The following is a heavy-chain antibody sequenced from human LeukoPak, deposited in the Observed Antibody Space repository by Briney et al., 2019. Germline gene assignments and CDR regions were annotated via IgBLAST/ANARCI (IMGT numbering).Heavy chain of an antibody. CDR3: ARRSGWI. CDR1: GYTFTNSD. CDR2: INPSGGGT. D-gene: IGHD6-19*01. Sequence: GASVKVSCKASGYTFTNSDINWVRQAPGQGLEWMGTINPSGGGTSYSPKFQGRVTMTTDTSTSTVYMELINLRSEDTAVYYCARRSGWIWGQGSLVTVSS. J-gene: IGHJ4*02. V-gene: IGHV1-46*01.